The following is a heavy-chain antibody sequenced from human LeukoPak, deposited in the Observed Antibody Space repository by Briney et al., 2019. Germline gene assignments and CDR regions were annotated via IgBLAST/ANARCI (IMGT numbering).Heavy chain of an antibody. Sequence: GGSLRLSCAASGFTFSDYYMSWIRQAPGKGLEWVSYISSSGSTIYYADSVKGRFTISRDNAKNSLYLQMNSLRAEDTAVYYCASERAFGVVNRDYWGQGTLVTVSS. J-gene: IGHJ4*02. CDR3: ASERAFGVVNRDY. V-gene: IGHV3-11*01. D-gene: IGHD3-3*01. CDR2: ISSSGSTI. CDR1: GFTFSDYY.